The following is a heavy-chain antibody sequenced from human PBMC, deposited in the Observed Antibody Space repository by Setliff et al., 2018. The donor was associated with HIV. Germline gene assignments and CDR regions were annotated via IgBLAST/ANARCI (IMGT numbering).Heavy chain of an antibody. V-gene: IGHV4-61*05. CDR1: GGSVSSKSFY. D-gene: IGHD5-18*01. CDR2: IYYSGST. Sequence: PSETLSLTCIVSGGSVSSKSFYWGWIRQPPGKGLEWIGYIYYSGSTNYNPSLKSRVTISVDTSKNQFSLKLSSVTAADTAVYYCAAWGPRYSYAPYFFDSWGQGTLVPSPQ. J-gene: IGHJ4*02. CDR3: AAWGPRYSYAPYFFDS.